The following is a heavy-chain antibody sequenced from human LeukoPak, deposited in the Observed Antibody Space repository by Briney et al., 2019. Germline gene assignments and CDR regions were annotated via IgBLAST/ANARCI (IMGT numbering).Heavy chain of an antibody. Sequence: GGALRLSRAASGFTFSSYSMNWVRQAPGKGLEWVSSISSSSSYIYYADSGKGRFTISRDNAKNSLYLQMNSLRAEDTAVYYCARLGTGDDYWGQGTLVTVSS. CDR2: ISSSSSYI. V-gene: IGHV3-21*01. CDR1: GFTFSSYS. J-gene: IGHJ4*02. CDR3: ARLGTGDDY. D-gene: IGHD2-8*02.